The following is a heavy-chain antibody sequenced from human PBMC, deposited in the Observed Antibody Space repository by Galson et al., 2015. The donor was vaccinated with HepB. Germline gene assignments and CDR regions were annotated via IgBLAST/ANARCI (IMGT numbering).Heavy chain of an antibody. CDR1: GGSISSGGYY. V-gene: IGHV4-31*03. CDR2: IYYSGST. J-gene: IGHJ5*02. CDR3: ARGAAVRGVINNIWSRLRDTNWFDP. Sequence: TLSLTCTVSGGSISSGGYYWSWIRQHPGKGLEWIGYIYYSGSTYYNPSLKSRVTISVDTSKNQFSLKLSSVTAADTAVYYCARGAAVRGVINNIWSRLRDTNWFDPWGQGTLVTVSS. D-gene: IGHD3-10*01.